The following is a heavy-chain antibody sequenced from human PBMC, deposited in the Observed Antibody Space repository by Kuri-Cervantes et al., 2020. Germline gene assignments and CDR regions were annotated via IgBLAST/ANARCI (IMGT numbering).Heavy chain of an antibody. V-gene: IGHV1-2*02. D-gene: IGHD3-22*01. CDR1: GYTFTGYY. CDR3: ARGGRYYDPFDF. Sequence: ASVKVSCKASGYTFTGYYMHWVRQAPGQGLEWMGWINPNSGGTNYAQKFQGRVTITADESTSTAYMELSSLRSEDTAVYYCARGGRYYDPFDFWGQGTLVTVSS. J-gene: IGHJ4*02. CDR2: INPNSGGT.